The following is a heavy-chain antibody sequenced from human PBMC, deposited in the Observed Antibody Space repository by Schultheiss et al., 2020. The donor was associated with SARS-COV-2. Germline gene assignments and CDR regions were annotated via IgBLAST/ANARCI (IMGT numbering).Heavy chain of an antibody. CDR3: ARDQGGDCYLDY. CDR1: GGSFSGFY. D-gene: IGHD2-21*02. J-gene: IGHJ4*02. CDR2: IYYSGST. Sequence: SETLSLSCAVYGGSFSGFYWSWIRQPPGKGLEWIGYIYYSGSTYYNPSLKSLVTISVDTSKNQFSLKLSSVTAADTAVYYCARDQGGDCYLDYWGQGTLVTVSS. V-gene: IGHV4-34*09.